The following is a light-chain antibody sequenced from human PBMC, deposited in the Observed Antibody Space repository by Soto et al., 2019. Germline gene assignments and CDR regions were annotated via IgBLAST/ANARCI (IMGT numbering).Light chain of an antibody. CDR1: QSLLHSNGYNY. V-gene: IGKV2-28*01. CDR3: MQALQTPWT. J-gene: IGKJ1*01. CDR2: LGS. Sequence: DIVITQSPLSLPVTPVDPASISCMSSQSLLHSNGYNYLDWYLQKPGQSPQLLIYLGSNRASGVPDRFSGSGSGTDFTLKISRVEAEDVGVYYCMQALQTPWTCGQGTKGDIK.